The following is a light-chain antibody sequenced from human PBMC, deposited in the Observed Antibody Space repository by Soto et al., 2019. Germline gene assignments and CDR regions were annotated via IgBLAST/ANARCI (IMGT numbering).Light chain of an antibody. CDR3: QQYGSAPRT. CDR2: GAS. J-gene: IGKJ4*01. CDR1: QSVSSSY. Sequence: EIVLTQSPGTLSLSPGERATLSCRASQSVSSSYLAWYQQKPGQAPSLRIYGASSRATGIPDRFSGSGSGTDFTLTISRLEPEEFAVYYCQQYGSAPRTFGGGTKVEIK. V-gene: IGKV3-20*01.